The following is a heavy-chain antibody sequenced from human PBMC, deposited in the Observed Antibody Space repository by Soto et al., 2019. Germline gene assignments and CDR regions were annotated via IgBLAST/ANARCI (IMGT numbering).Heavy chain of an antibody. J-gene: IGHJ5*02. D-gene: IGHD2-15*01. CDR1: GGSISSGGYY. V-gene: IGHV4-31*03. CDR2: IYHSGTT. Sequence: QVQLQESGPGLVKPSQTLSLTCTVSGGSISSGGYYWSWIRQHPGKGLEWIGYIYHSGTTYYNPYLQSRVTISVDRSKNQFSLKLTSVTAADPAVYYCARVRGTPLLGWFDPWGQGTRVTVSS. CDR3: ARVRGTPLLGWFDP.